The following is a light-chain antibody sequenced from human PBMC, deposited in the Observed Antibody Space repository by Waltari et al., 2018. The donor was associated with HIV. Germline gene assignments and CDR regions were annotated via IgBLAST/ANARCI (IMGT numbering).Light chain of an antibody. CDR2: WAS. J-gene: IGKJ3*01. Sequence: DIVMTQSPDSLAMSLGERATINGSSSQSVLYSSNNKNYLTWYQQRPGQPPKLLIYWASTRESGVPDRFSGSGSGTDFTLTINSLQAEDVAVYYCQQYYSTPFTFGPGTKVDIK. V-gene: IGKV4-1*01. CDR3: QQYYSTPFT. CDR1: QSVLYSSNNKNY.